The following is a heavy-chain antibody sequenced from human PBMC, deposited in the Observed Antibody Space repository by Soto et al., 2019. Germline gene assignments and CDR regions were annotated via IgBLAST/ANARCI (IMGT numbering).Heavy chain of an antibody. D-gene: IGHD5-18*01. CDR1: GFTFSNYW. CDR3: ARDLGTAMVGFDYGMDV. J-gene: IGHJ6*02. Sequence: EVQVVESGGGLVQPWGSLKLSCVASGFTFSNYWMSWVRQAPGKGLEWVANIKKDGSDKNYVDSVEGRFSIFRDNAKNSLHLQMYGLRAEDTAVYYCARDLGTAMVGFDYGMDVWCQGTTVTVSS. V-gene: IGHV3-7*01. CDR2: IKKDGSDK.